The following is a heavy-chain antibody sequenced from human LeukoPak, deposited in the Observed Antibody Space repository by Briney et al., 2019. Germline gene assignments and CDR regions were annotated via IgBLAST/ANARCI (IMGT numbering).Heavy chain of an antibody. Sequence: ASVKVSCKASGYTFTSYGISWVRQAPGQGLEWMGWISAYSGNTNYAQKLQGRVTMTTDTSTSTAYMELRSLRSDDTAVYYCARDAGIAVAGPLGLDYWGQGTLVTVSS. D-gene: IGHD6-19*01. CDR2: ISAYSGNT. J-gene: IGHJ4*02. CDR3: ARDAGIAVAGPLGLDY. CDR1: GYTFTSYG. V-gene: IGHV1-18*01.